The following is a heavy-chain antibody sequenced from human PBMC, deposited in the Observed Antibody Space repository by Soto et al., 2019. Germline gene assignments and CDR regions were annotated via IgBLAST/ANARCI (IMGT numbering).Heavy chain of an antibody. CDR3: ARGLPLSSYTNFRPRLFSF. V-gene: IGHV4-4*03. J-gene: IGHJ1*01. D-gene: IGHD4-4*01. CDR1: GASITSLNW. Sequence: PENLPLTCVVSGASITSLNWWSWVRQAPGKGLEWIGEINDSGRTNYNPSLQSRATISVDESTNQFSLEVRSVTAADTAVYYCARGLPLSSYTNFRPRLFSFRGQRTLVIVSS. CDR2: INDSGRT.